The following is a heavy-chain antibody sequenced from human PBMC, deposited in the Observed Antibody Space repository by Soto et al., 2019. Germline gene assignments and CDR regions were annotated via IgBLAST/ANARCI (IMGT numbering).Heavy chain of an antibody. V-gene: IGHV3-21*01. CDR3: AREDSIIIPPLSYF. D-gene: IGHD3-22*01. CDR1: GFAFNNYC. J-gene: IGHJ4*02. CDR2: ISKSDCT. Sequence: PGGSLRLSCTVSGFAFNNYCMNWVRQATGKGLEWVSSISKSDCTYYSDSVKGGFTISRDNAKNSVCLQMNTLRVEETAVYYCAREDSIIIPPLSYFLGQGTLFTVSS.